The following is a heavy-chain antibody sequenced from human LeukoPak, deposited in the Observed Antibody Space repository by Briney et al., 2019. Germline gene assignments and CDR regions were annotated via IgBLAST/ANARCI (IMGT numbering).Heavy chain of an antibody. Sequence: GGSLRLSCAASGLTFSDHYMDWVRQAPGKGLEWVGRTRNKANSYTTEYAATVKGRFTISRDDSKNSLYLLMNSLKTEDTAIYFCTRAGDRSSPPSARFDYWGQGTLVTVSS. D-gene: IGHD6-13*01. CDR1: GLTFSDHY. CDR3: TRAGDRSSPPSARFDY. V-gene: IGHV3-72*01. CDR2: TRNKANSYTT. J-gene: IGHJ4*02.